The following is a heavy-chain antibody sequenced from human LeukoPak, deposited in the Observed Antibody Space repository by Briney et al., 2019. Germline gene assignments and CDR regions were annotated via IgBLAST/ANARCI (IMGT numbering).Heavy chain of an antibody. CDR2: IKEDGSEK. CDR3: ARDRIGGEEY. J-gene: IGHJ4*02. Sequence: GGSLRLSCAASGFTFSSHWMNWVRQAPGKGLEWVANIKEDGSEKDYVDSVKGRFTISRGNAKNSLYLQMDSLRAEDTAVYYCARDRIGGEEYWGQGTLVTVSS. CDR1: GFTFSSHW. D-gene: IGHD3-16*01. V-gene: IGHV3-7*01.